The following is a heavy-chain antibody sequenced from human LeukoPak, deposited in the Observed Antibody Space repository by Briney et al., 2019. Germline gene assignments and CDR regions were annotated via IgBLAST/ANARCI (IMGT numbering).Heavy chain of an antibody. J-gene: IGHJ4*02. CDR2: VGTSGDMT. CDR3: ARDSGVGGTFDY. Sequence: GGSLRLSCAASGFTFSSYSMNWVRQAPGKGLEWVSYVGTSGDMTYYSASVTGRFTISRDNSKNSLFLQMTSLRVEDTAVYYCARDSGVGGTFDYWGQGSLLTVSS. V-gene: IGHV3-48*04. D-gene: IGHD1-26*01. CDR1: GFTFSSYS.